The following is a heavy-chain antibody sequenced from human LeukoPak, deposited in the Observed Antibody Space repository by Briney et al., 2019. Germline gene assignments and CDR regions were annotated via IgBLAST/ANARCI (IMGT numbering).Heavy chain of an antibody. CDR1: GYTFTCYY. CDR3: AREPFIVGATKEAFDI. Sequence: GASVKVSCKASGYTFTCYYMHWVRQAPGQGLEWMGRINPNSGGTNYAQKFQGRVTMTRDTSISTAYMELSRLRSDDTAVYYCAREPFIVGATKEAFDIWGQGTMVTVSS. J-gene: IGHJ3*02. CDR2: INPNSGGT. D-gene: IGHD1-26*01. V-gene: IGHV1-2*06.